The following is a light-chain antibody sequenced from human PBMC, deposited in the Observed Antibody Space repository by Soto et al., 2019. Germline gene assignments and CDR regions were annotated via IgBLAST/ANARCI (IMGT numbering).Light chain of an antibody. J-gene: IGKJ5*01. CDR1: ESVASSY. CDR2: GAS. V-gene: IGKV3-20*01. CDR3: QQYGDSPRT. Sequence: EIVLTQSPGTLSLSPWERATLSCSASESVASSYLAWYQQKPGQAPRLLMYGASSRATGIPDRFSGSGSGTDFTLTITRLQPEDFAVYYCQQYGDSPRTFGQGTRLEIK.